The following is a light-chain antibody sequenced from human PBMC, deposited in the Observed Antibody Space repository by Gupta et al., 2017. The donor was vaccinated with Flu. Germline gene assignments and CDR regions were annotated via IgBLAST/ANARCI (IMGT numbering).Light chain of an antibody. J-gene: IGLJ2*01. CDR2: DVS. Sequence: VTISCTGTSSDVGGYNYVSWYQQHPGKAPKLMIYDVSKRPSGVPDRFSGSKSGNTASLTISGLQAEDEADYYCCSYAGSYTHVVFGGGTKLTVL. V-gene: IGLV2-11*01. CDR3: CSYAGSYTHVV. CDR1: SSDVGGYNY.